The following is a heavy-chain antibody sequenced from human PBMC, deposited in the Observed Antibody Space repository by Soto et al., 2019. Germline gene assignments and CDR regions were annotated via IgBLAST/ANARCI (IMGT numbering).Heavy chain of an antibody. V-gene: IGHV4-59*01. D-gene: IGHD2-2*01. CDR1: GGSISSYY. CDR2: IYYSGST. CDR3: ARGKVVPAVNYYYYYMDV. J-gene: IGHJ6*03. Sequence: PSETLSLTCTVSGGSISSYYWSWIRQPPGKGLEWIGYIYYSGSTNYNPSLKSRVTISVDTSKNQFSLKLSSVTAADTAVYYCARGKVVPAVNYYYYYMDVWGKGTTVTVSS.